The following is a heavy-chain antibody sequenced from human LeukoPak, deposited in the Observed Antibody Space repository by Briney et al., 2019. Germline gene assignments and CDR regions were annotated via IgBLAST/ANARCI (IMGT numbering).Heavy chain of an antibody. Sequence: GGSLRLSCSASIVNFITSGMHWVRQAPGKGPEWVAMIWSDGSKTYYADSVKGRFTISRDNFKKTLYLQMNSLRSEDTAVYYCARDEGTRVFDTWGQGTMVTVSS. CDR3: ARDEGTRVFDT. CDR1: IVNFITSG. J-gene: IGHJ3*02. CDR2: IWSDGSKT. V-gene: IGHV3-33*01. D-gene: IGHD2-8*01.